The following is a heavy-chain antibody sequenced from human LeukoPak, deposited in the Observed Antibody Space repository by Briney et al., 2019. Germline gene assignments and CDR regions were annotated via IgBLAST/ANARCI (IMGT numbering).Heavy chain of an antibody. V-gene: IGHV5-51*01. CDR1: GYTFTGYW. J-gene: IGHJ6*03. CDR2: VHPADSDT. Sequence: GESLNIPCRGSGYTFTGYWIGWVRQMPGKGLEWMGIVHPADSDTRYSPSFQGQVTMSADKSTSTAYLQWRSLKASDTAVYFCVRHGPGRYYYYYMDVWGKGTTVAVSS. D-gene: IGHD1-14*01. CDR3: VRHGPGRYYYYYMDV.